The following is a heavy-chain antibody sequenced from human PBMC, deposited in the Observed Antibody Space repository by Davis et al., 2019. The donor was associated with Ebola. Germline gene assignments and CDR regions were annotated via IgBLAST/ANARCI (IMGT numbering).Heavy chain of an antibody. D-gene: IGHD3-22*01. V-gene: IGHV4-34*01. Sequence: PGGSLRLSCAVYGGSFSGYYWSWIRQPPGKGLEWIGEINHSGSTNYNPSLKSRVTISVDTSKNQFSLKLSSVTAADTAVYYCATSYYYDSSGYFYYYYYMDVWGKGTTVTVSS. CDR2: INHSGST. J-gene: IGHJ6*03. CDR1: GGSFSGYY. CDR3: ATSYYYDSSGYFYYYYYMDV.